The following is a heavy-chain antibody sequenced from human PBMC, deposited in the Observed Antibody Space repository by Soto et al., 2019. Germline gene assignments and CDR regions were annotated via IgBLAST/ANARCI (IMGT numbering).Heavy chain of an antibody. CDR3: AREDSGYDRQMDV. V-gene: IGHV4-31*03. CDR2: IYYSGST. CDR1: GGSISSGGYY. Sequence: SETLSLTCTVSGGSISSGGYYWSWIRQHPGKGLEWIGYIYYSGSTYYNPSLKSRVTISVDTSKNQFSLKLSSVTAADTAVYCCAREDSGYDRQMDVWGKGTTVTVSS. J-gene: IGHJ6*04. D-gene: IGHD5-12*01.